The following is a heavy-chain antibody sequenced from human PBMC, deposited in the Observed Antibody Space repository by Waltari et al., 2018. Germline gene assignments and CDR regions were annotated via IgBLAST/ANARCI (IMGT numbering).Heavy chain of an antibody. J-gene: IGHJ4*02. Sequence: EVQLLESGGGLVQTGGSLRLSCAASGFTFSNYAMSWVRQAPGEGLEWVSAISSRGSTYYADSVKGRFTISRDNSKNTLYLQMNSLRAEDTAVYYCAKGAALGLFDYWGQGTLVTVSS. V-gene: IGHV3-23*01. CDR2: ISSRGST. D-gene: IGHD5-18*01. CDR1: GFTFSNYA. CDR3: AKGAALGLFDY.